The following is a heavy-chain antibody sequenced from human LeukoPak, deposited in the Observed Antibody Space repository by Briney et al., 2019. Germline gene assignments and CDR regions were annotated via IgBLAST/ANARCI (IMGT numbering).Heavy chain of an antibody. Sequence: PSETLSLTCTVSGGSISSSSYYWGWIRQPPGKGLEWIGSIYYSGSTYYNPSLKSRVTISVDTSKNQFSLKLSSVTAADTAVYYCARLETYTANWGQGTLVTVSS. V-gene: IGHV4-39*01. D-gene: IGHD5-18*01. CDR1: GGSISSSSYY. CDR3: ARLETYTAN. CDR2: IYYSGST. J-gene: IGHJ4*02.